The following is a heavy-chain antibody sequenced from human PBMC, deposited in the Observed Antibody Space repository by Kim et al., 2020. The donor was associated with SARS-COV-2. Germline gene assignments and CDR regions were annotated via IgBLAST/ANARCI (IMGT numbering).Heavy chain of an antibody. V-gene: IGHV1-8*01. J-gene: IGHJ5*02. CDR3: TRHRSGHNDNWFDP. CDR1: GYTFTSYG. CDR2: MNPNSGNT. D-gene: IGHD6-19*01. Sequence: ASVKVSCKASGYTFTSYGINWVRQATGQGLEWLGWMNPNSGNTGYAEKFRGRVTMTREISTSTAYMELSSLTSEDTAVYYCTRHRSGHNDNWFDPWGQGTLVTVSS.